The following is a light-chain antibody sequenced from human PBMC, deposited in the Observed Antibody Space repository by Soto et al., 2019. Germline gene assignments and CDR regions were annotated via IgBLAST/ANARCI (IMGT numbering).Light chain of an antibody. CDR1: QSISSY. CDR2: AAS. V-gene: IGKV1-39*01. Sequence: DTHITHSPSSLSASVGDRVTITCRASQSISSYLNWYQQKPGKAPKLLIYAASSLQSGVPSRFSGSGSGTDFTLTISSLQPEDFATYYCQQSYSTLWTFGQGTKVDIK. J-gene: IGKJ1*01. CDR3: QQSYSTLWT.